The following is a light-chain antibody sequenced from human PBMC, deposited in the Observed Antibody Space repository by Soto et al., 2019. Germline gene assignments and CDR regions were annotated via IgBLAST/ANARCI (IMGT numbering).Light chain of an antibody. J-gene: IGLJ3*02. Sequence: QSALTQPASVSGSPGQSITSSCTGTSSDVGGYNYVSWYQQHPGKVPRLMIYEVSNRPSGLSNRFSGSKSDNTASLTISGLQAEDEADYYCSSYTSSNTWVFGGETKVTVL. CDR2: EVS. V-gene: IGLV2-14*01. CDR3: SSYTSSNTWV. CDR1: SSDVGGYNY.